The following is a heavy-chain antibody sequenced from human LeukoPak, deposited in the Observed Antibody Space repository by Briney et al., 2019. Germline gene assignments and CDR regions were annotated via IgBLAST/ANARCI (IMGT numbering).Heavy chain of an antibody. CDR2: IYHSGST. J-gene: IGHJ3*02. V-gene: IGHV4-38-2*01. CDR1: GYSISSGYY. D-gene: IGHD2-2*03. CDR3: AXRLGIVVVPAAIGRDDAFDI. Sequence: SETLSLTCAVSGYSISSGYYWGWIRQPPGKGLEWIGSIYHSGSTYYNPSLKSRVTISVDTSKNQFSLKLSSVTAADTAVYYCAXRLGIVVVPAAIGRDDAFDIWGQGTMVTVSS.